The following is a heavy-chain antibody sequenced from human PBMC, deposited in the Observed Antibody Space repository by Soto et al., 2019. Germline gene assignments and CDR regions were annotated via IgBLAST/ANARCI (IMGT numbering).Heavy chain of an antibody. CDR3: AIASTIYSGYDPCYIDV. D-gene: IGHD5-12*01. V-gene: IGHV6-1*01. CDR2: TYYRSKWYN. Sequence: QSQTLSLTCAISGDRLSSTSAAWNWIRQSPSRCLEWLGRTYYRSKWYNDYAVSVKSGITINPVTSKNQYSMQLNSVTPEDTAVYYCAIASTIYSGYDPCYIDVWGKGTTVTVSS. J-gene: IGHJ6*03. CDR1: GDRLSSTSAA.